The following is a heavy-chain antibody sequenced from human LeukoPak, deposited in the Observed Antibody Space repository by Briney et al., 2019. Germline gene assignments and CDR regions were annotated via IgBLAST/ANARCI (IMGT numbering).Heavy chain of an antibody. CDR3: ATGYSGFDY. CDR1: GFIFSSYW. V-gene: IGHV3-48*01. Sequence: GGSLRLSCAASGFIFSSYWMHWVRQAPGKGLEWVSYISSSSSTIYYADSVKGRFTISRDNAKNSLYLQMNSLRAEDTAVYYCATGYSGFDYWGQGTLVTVSS. CDR2: ISSSSSTI. J-gene: IGHJ4*02. D-gene: IGHD1-26*01.